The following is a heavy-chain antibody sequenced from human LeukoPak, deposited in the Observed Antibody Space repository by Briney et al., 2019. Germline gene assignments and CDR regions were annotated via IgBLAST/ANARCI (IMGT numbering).Heavy chain of an antibody. V-gene: IGHV3-13*01. CDR1: GFTFSNYD. J-gene: IGHJ6*02. D-gene: IGHD6-13*01. Sequence: GGSLRLSCAASGFTFSNYDMHWVRQAPGKGLEWVSAIGPAGDTYYPGSVKGRFTISRDTAKSSLYLQMNSLRAGDTAVYYCARGHEEAARQGYGMDVWGQGTTVTVSS. CDR2: IGPAGDT. CDR3: ARGHEEAARQGYGMDV.